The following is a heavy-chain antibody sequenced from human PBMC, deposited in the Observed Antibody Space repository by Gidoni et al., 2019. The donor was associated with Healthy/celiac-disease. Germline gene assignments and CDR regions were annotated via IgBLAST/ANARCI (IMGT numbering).Heavy chain of an antibody. CDR1: GYTFTSYD. V-gene: IGHV1-8*01. CDR3: ARASSHYDFWSGYPIDY. CDR2: MNPNSGNT. Sequence: QMQLVQSGAEVKKPGASVKVSCKASGYTFTSYDINWVRQATGQGLEWMGWMNPNSGNTGYAQKFQGRVTMTRNTSISTAYMELSSLRSEDTAVYYCARASSHYDFWSGYPIDYWGQGTLVTVSS. D-gene: IGHD3-3*01. J-gene: IGHJ4*02.